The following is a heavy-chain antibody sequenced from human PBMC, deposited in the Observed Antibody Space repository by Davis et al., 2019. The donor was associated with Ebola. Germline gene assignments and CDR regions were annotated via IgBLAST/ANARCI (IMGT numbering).Heavy chain of an antibody. CDR3: ARDLRQWLVLYYYYYGMDV. J-gene: IGHJ6*02. Sequence: GESLKISCAASGFTFSSYWMSWVRQAPGKGPEWVANIKQDGSEKYYVDSVKGRFTISRDNAKNSLYLQMNSLRAEDTAVYYCARDLRQWLVLYYYYYGMDVWGQGTTVTVSS. V-gene: IGHV3-7*03. D-gene: IGHD6-19*01. CDR2: IKQDGSEK. CDR1: GFTFSSYW.